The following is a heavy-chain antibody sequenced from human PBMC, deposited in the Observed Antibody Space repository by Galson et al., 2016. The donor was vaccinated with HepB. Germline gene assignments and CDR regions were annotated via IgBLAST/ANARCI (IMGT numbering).Heavy chain of an antibody. CDR1: GFSLRASGVG. Sequence: PALVKPTQTLTLTCTFSGFSLRASGVGVAWIRQPPGKALEWVAIIYWNDKNRYSPSLIGRLTIAKDTSKNLVVLTMTNVDPVDTATYYCVHYYYENNGHSRLFDFWGQGTLVTVSS. J-gene: IGHJ4*02. CDR3: VHYYYENNGHSRLFDF. CDR2: IYWNDKN. V-gene: IGHV2-5*01. D-gene: IGHD3-22*01.